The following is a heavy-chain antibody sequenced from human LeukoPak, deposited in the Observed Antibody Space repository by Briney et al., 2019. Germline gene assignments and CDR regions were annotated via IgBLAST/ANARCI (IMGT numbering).Heavy chain of an antibody. V-gene: IGHV4-4*07. D-gene: IGHD3-22*01. CDR3: ARAMPRNYYDSSGRYDAFDI. Sequence: SETLSLTCTVSGGSISSYYWSWIRQPAGKGLEWIGRIYTSGSTNYNPSLKSRVTMSVDTSKNQLSLKLSSVTAADTAVYYCARAMPRNYYDSSGRYDAFDIWGQGTMVTVSS. CDR2: IYTSGST. CDR1: GGSISSYY. J-gene: IGHJ3*02.